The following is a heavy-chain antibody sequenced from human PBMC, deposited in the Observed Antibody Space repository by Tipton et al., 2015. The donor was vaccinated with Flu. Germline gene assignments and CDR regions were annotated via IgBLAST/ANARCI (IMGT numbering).Heavy chain of an antibody. CDR1: GFTFSSYW. D-gene: IGHD6-19*01. J-gene: IGHJ2*01. CDR2: IKEDGSAK. CDR3: ARPPEFSSGRNVGYFDL. V-gene: IGHV3-7*01. Sequence: GSLRLSCAASGFTFSSYWMNWVRQAPGKGLEWVANIKEDGSAKFYMVSVKGRFTISRDSAKNSLYLQMNSLRVEDTAFYYCARPPEFSSGRNVGYFDLWGRGTLVTVSA.